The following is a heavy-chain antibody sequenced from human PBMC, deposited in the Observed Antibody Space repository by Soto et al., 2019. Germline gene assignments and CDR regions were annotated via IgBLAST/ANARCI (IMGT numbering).Heavy chain of an antibody. CDR3: AKDSGRGSADYYFDY. J-gene: IGHJ4*02. CDR2: ISNDGNNK. D-gene: IGHD3-10*01. V-gene: IGHV3-30*18. CDR1: GFTFSAYG. Sequence: LRLSCAASGFTFSAYGMHWVRQAPGKGLERVAVISNDGNNKYHADSVKGRFTISRDNSKNTLYLQMNSLRAEDTAVYYCAKDSGRGSADYYFDYWGRGTLVTVSS.